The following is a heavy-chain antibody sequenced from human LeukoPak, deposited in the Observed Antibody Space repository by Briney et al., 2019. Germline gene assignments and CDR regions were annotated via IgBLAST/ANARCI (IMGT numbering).Heavy chain of an antibody. Sequence: ASVKVSCKAAGYTFTSYAMNWVRQAPGQGLEWMGWINTNTGNPTYAQGFTGRFVFSLDTSVSTAYLQISSLKAEDTAVYYCARDQLGYSSSWGSFDYWGQGTLVTVSS. CDR3: ARDQLGYSSSWGSFDY. CDR1: GYTFTSYA. CDR2: INTNTGNP. J-gene: IGHJ4*02. D-gene: IGHD6-13*01. V-gene: IGHV7-4-1*02.